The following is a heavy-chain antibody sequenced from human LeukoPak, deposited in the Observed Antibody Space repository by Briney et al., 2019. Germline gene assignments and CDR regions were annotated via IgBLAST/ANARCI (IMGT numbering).Heavy chain of an antibody. D-gene: IGHD6-19*01. V-gene: IGHV3-30-3*01. CDR3: ARAQWLYDAFDI. CDR1: GFTFSSYA. J-gene: IGHJ3*02. Sequence: PGGSLRLSCAASGFTFSSYAMHWVRQAPGKGLEWVAVISYDGSNKYYADSVKGRFTISRDNSKNTLYLQMNSLRAEDTAVYYCARAQWLYDAFDIWGQGTMVTVSS. CDR2: ISYDGSNK.